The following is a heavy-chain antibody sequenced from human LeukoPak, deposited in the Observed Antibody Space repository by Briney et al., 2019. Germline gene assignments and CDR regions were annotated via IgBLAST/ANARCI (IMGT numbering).Heavy chain of an antibody. J-gene: IGHJ4*02. CDR1: GGSINTPNYY. D-gene: IGHD6-19*01. CDR3: ARRHQYSSGWYVRKTRYYFDY. V-gene: IGHV4-39*07. CDR2: IFYSGGT. Sequence: SETLSLTCTVSGGSINTPNYYWGWIRQTPGKGLEWIGNIFYSGGTYYSPSLTSRVTISLDTSRNQFSLKLSSVTAADTAVYYCARRHQYSSGWYVRKTRYYFDYWGQGTLVTVSS.